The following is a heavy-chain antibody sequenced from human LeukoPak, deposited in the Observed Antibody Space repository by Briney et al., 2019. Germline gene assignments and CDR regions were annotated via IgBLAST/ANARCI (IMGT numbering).Heavy chain of an antibody. J-gene: IGHJ3*02. Sequence: GGSLRLSCAASGFTFSSYPMSWVRQAPGRGLEWVSVIYSGGSTYYADSVKGRFTISRDNSKNTLYLQMNSLRAEDTAVYYCATRDYSDGSGYNDAFDIWGQGTMVTVS. CDR2: IYSGGST. D-gene: IGHD3-22*01. CDR1: GFTFSSYP. CDR3: ATRDYSDGSGYNDAFDI. V-gene: IGHV3-53*01.